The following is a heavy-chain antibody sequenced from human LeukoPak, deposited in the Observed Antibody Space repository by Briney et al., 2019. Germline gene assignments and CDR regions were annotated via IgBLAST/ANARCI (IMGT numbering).Heavy chain of an antibody. CDR1: GYPFTTYL. CDR2: INTSSGGT. V-gene: IGHV1-46*01. CDR3: ARDPANGRLDSFDI. Sequence: ASVKVSCKASGYPFTTYLIHWVRQAPGQGLEWLGEINTSSGGTNYAPKFQGRVTMTRDTSTSTVYMELSSLTSEDTAVYLCARDPANGRLDSFDIWGQGTMVTVSS. D-gene: IGHD1-26*01. J-gene: IGHJ3*02.